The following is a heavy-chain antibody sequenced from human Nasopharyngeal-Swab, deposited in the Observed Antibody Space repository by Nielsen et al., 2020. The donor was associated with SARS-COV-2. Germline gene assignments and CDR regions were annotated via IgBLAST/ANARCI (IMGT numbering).Heavy chain of an antibody. CDR3: ARGGTRYNWNDYYYYGMDV. Sequence: ASVKVSCKVSGYTLTELSMHWVRQAPGQGLEWMGRINPNSGGTNYAQKFQGRVTMTRDTSISTAYMELSRLRSDDTAVYYCARGGTRYNWNDYYYYGMDVWGQGTTVTVSS. V-gene: IGHV1-2*06. CDR1: GYTLTELS. J-gene: IGHJ6*02. D-gene: IGHD1-1*01. CDR2: INPNSGGT.